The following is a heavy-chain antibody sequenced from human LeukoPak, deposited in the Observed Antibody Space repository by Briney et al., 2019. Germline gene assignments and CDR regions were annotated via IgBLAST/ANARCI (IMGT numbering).Heavy chain of an antibody. V-gene: IGHV4-59*01. CDR1: GGSISSYY. J-gene: IGHJ3*02. CDR2: IYYSGST. D-gene: IGHD2-8*01. CDR3: ARDGLGYAIFDI. Sequence: SETLSLTCTVSGGSISSYYWGSIRQPPGKGLEWIGYIYYSGSTTYNPSLKSRVTISVDTSKNQFSLKLSSVTAADTAVYYCARDGLGYAIFDIWGQGTMVTVSS.